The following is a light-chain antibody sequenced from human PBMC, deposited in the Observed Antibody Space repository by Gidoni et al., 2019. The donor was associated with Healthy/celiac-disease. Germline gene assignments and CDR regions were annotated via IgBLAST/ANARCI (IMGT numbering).Light chain of an antibody. CDR1: QGISSY. CDR3: QXXXSXXXA. V-gene: IGKV1-9*01. Sequence: IQLTQSPSFLSASVGDRVTITCRASQGISSYLAWYQQKPGKAPKLLIYAASTLQSGVPSRXXXSGXXTEXXXTIXXXQPXXFAXXXCQXXXSXXXAFXXXTKVDIK. CDR2: AAS. J-gene: IGKJ3*01.